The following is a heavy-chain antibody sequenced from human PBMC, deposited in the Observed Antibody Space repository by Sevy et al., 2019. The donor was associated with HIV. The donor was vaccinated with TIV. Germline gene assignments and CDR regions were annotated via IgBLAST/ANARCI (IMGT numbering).Heavy chain of an antibody. CDR2: VYVAGDS. V-gene: IGHV3-53*01. Sequence: RGSLRLSCPVSGLTVSAYYMAWLRQAPGKGLEWVADVYVAGDSYYADSVQGRFTLSRDNYLNKMYLQMKSLRVEDTAVYYCARGTRQTEGGWFYFDYWSQGTLVTVSS. CDR3: ARGTRQTEGGWFYFDY. CDR1: GLTVSAYY. D-gene: IGHD2-15*01. J-gene: IGHJ4*02.